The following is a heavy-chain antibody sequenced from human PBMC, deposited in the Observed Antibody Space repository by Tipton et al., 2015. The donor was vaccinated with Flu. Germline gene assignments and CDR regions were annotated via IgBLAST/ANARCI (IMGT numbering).Heavy chain of an antibody. Sequence: TLSLTCSVSGDSIGSDYYWGWIRQPPGKGLEWLGNIHRSGNTYYNPSLKSRVTISVDTSKNQFSLKLSSVTAADTAVYYCARRSYNFWSGYPDYWGQGTLVTVSS. V-gene: IGHV4-38-2*01. CDR3: ARRSYNFWSGYPDY. D-gene: IGHD3-3*01. CDR2: IHRSGNT. J-gene: IGHJ4*02. CDR1: GDSIGSDYY.